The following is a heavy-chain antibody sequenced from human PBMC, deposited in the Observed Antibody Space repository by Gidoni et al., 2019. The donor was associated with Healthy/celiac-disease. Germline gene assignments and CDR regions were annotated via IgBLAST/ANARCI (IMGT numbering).Heavy chain of an antibody. Sequence: QVQLVQSGAEVQKPGSSVKVSCKASGGTFSRYAISWVRQAPGQGLEWMGGIIPIFGTAKYEQKVQGRGTMTADESTRTAYMELSSLRSEDTAVYYCARERGLRFTRNAFDIWGQGTMVTVSS. CDR3: ARERGLRFTRNAFDI. J-gene: IGHJ3*02. D-gene: IGHD5-12*01. CDR1: GGTFSRYA. V-gene: IGHV1-69*01. CDR2: IIPIFGTA.